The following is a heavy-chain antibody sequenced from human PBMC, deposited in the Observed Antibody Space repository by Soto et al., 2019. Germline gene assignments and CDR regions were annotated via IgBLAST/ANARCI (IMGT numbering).Heavy chain of an antibody. V-gene: IGHV4-31*03. D-gene: IGHD6-6*01. CDR2: IYYSGST. J-gene: IGHJ5*02. CDR1: GGSISSGGYY. CDR3: VIRYYSSSSRWFAP. Sequence: SETLSLTCTVSGGSISSGGYYWSWIRQHPGKGLEWIGYIYYSGSTYYNPSLKSRVTISVDTSKNQFSLKLSSVTAADTAVYYCVIRYYSSSSRWFAPWGQGTLVPVSS.